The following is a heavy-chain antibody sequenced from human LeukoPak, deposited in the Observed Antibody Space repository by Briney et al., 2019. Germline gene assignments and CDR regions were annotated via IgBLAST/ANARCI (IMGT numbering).Heavy chain of an antibody. J-gene: IGHJ4*02. CDR2: IYHSGST. Sequence: SETLSLTCTVSGGSISSSSYYWGWIRQPPGKGLEWIGEIYHSGSTNYNPSLKSRVTISVDKSKNQFSLKLSSVTAADTAVYYCAREPDSGYDYRTYYFDYWGRGTLVTVSS. CDR1: GGSISSSSYY. V-gene: IGHV4-39*07. D-gene: IGHD5-12*01. CDR3: AREPDSGYDYRTYYFDY.